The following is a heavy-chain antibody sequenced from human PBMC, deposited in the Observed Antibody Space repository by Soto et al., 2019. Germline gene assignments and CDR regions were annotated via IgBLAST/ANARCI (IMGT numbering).Heavy chain of an antibody. CDR1: GFTFNTYD. J-gene: IGHJ4*02. CDR2: IGADGKT. V-gene: IGHV3-13*04. D-gene: IGHD2-15*01. Sequence: EVQLVESGGGLVQPGGSLRLSCAASGFTFNTYDMHWVRQGTGKGLEWVSAIGADGKTYYAGSLKGRFTISRENAKNSLYLQMNSLRAGDSAVYYWARRYCSGDSCPAIGIGFDYWGQGTLVTVSS. CDR3: ARRYCSGDSCPAIGIGFDY.